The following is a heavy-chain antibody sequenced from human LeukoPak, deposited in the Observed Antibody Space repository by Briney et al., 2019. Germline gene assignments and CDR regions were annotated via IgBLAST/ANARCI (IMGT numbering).Heavy chain of an antibody. J-gene: IGHJ4*02. V-gene: IGHV3-30*04. CDR1: GFTFSAST. Sequence: GGSLRLSCVASGFTFSASTMHWVRQAPGKGLEWVAVMSYDGFTKYYADSVKGRFTISRDNSKNTLYLQMNSLRPEDTAVYYCARDRLPSHQDDFDYWGQGTLVTVSS. CDR2: MSYDGFTK. D-gene: IGHD3-3*01. CDR3: ARDRLPSHQDDFDY.